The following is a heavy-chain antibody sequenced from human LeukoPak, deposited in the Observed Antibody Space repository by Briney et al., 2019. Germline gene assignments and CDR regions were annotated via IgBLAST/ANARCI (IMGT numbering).Heavy chain of an antibody. V-gene: IGHV3-9*01. CDR1: GFTFDDYA. CDR3: AKVYSYGNNYFDY. J-gene: IGHJ4*02. D-gene: IGHD5-18*01. Sequence: GRSLRLSCAASGFTFDDYAMHWVRQAPGKGLEWVSGISWNSGSIGYADSVKGRFTISRDNAKNSLYLQMNSLRAEDTALYYCAKVYSYGNNYFDYWGQGTLVTVSS. CDR2: ISWNSGSI.